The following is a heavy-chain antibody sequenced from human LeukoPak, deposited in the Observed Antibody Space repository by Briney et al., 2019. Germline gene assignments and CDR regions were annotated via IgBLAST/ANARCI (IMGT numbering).Heavy chain of an antibody. J-gene: IGHJ4*02. D-gene: IGHD6-13*01. V-gene: IGHV1-2*06. CDR1: GYTFTGYY. CDR3: ARGQQLDDFEN. Sequence: ASVKVSCKASGYTFTGYYMHWVRQVPGQGLEWMGRINPNSGGTNYAQKFQGRVTMTRDTSINTGYMELSRLRSDDTAVYYCARGQQLDDFENWGQGTLVTVPS. CDR2: INPNSGGT.